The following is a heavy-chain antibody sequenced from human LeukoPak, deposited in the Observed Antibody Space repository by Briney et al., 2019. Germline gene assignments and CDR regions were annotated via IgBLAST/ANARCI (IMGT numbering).Heavy chain of an antibody. CDR2: ISDSGNT. CDR3: AKAPVTTCRGAYCYPFDY. Sequence: GGSLRLSCTASGFTFSGYCMNWVRQAPGKGLEWVSAISDSGNTYHADSVKGRFTISRDSSKNTLFLQMNRLRPEDAAVYYCAKAPVTTCRGAYCYPFDYWGQGTLVTVSS. D-gene: IGHD2-21*01. CDR1: GFTFSGYC. J-gene: IGHJ4*02. V-gene: IGHV3-23*01.